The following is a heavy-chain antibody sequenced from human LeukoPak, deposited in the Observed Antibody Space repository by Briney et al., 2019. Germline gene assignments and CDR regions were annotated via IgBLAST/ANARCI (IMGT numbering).Heavy chain of an antibody. V-gene: IGHV3-20*04. D-gene: IGHD3-22*01. J-gene: IGHJ4*02. CDR1: GFTFDDYG. Sequence: GGSLRLSCAASGFTFDDYGMSWVRQAPGKGLEWVSGINWNGGSTGYADSVKGRFTISRDNAKNSLYLQMNSLRAEDTALYYCASDFYYDSSGYEPHDYWGQGTLVTVSS. CDR2: INWNGGST. CDR3: ASDFYYDSSGYEPHDY.